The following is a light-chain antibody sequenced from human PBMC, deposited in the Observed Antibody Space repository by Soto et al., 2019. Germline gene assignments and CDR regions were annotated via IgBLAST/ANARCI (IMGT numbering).Light chain of an antibody. CDR1: SSDVGGYNY. CDR2: EVS. Sequence: QSALTQPASVSGSPGQSITISCTGTSSDVGGYNYLSWYQQNPGKAPKVMIYEVSNRPSGVSNRFSGSKSCNTASLTISGLRDDDEADYSGGSYTTSGTPVFGGGTKLTVL. V-gene: IGLV2-14*01. CDR3: GSYTTSGTPV. J-gene: IGLJ3*02.